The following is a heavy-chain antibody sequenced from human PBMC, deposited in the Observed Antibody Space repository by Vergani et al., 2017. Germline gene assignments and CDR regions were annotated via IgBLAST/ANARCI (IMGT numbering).Heavy chain of an antibody. Sequence: QVQLVQSGTEVKKPGASVKVSCKASGYTFTNYDINWVRRATGQGLEWMGWMNPISGNTGFAQKFRGRVTITRDTSISTAYMELSSLRSEDTAIYYCARGLSGYCSGDKCYIHPWFDSGGPGVLITVSS. CDR3: ARGLSGYCSGDKCYIHPWFDS. CDR1: GYTFTNYD. J-gene: IGHJ5*01. CDR2: MNPISGNT. D-gene: IGHD2-15*01. V-gene: IGHV1-8*03.